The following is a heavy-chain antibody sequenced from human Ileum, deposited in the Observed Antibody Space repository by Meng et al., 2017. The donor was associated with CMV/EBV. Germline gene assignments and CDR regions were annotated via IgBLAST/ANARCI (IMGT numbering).Heavy chain of an antibody. CDR2: ISSSSSYI. J-gene: IGHJ5*02. V-gene: IGHV3-21*01. CDR1: GFTFSSYS. CDR3: AREGSMVAYYDFWSGYPHINWFDP. Sequence: GGSLRLSCAASGFTFSSYSMNWVRQAPGKGPEWVSSISSSSSYIYYADSVKGRFTISRDNAKNSLYLQMNSLRAEDTAVYYCAREGSMVAYYDFWSGYPHINWFDPWGQGTLVTVSS. D-gene: IGHD3-3*01.